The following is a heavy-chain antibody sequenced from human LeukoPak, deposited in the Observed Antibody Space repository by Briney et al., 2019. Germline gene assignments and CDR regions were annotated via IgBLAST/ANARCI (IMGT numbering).Heavy chain of an antibody. CDR1: VFIVSINY. CDR3: ARVIASKGVYYYYYMDV. Sequence: GVSLRLLCGFWVFIVSINYMLGVRQAPGKALEEVSALYSGGSTYSADSVKGPFTISRDNSKNTLYLQRNSLRAEDTVVYYCARVIASKGVYYYYYMDVWGKGTTVTVSS. J-gene: IGHJ6*03. V-gene: IGHV3-53*01. CDR2: LYSGGST.